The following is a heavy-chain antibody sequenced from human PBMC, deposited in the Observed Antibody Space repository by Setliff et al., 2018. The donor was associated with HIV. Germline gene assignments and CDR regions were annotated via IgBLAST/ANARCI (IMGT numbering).Heavy chain of an antibody. CDR3: ARSTPSVGYISEH. Sequence: PSETLSLTCTVSGGSISSHYWSWIRQPPGKGLEWIGSIYYNGITNYNPSLKSRVTISVDTSKNQFSLKLNSVTAADAAVYYCARSTPSVGYISEHWGQGTLVTVPQ. CDR1: GGSISSHY. D-gene: IGHD5-12*01. J-gene: IGHJ4*02. V-gene: IGHV4-59*11. CDR2: IYYNGIT.